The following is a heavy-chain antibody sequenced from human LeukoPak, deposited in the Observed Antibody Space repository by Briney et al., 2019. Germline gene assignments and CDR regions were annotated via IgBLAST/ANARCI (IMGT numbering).Heavy chain of an antibody. J-gene: IGHJ6*03. Sequence: PGGSLRLSCAASGFTFDDYAMHWVRQAPGKGLEWVSGISWNSGSIGYADSVKGRFTISRDNAKNSLYLQMNSLRAEDTAVYYCARQAYSFVSLIYYYYYYMDVWGKGTTVTVSS. CDR1: GFTFDDYA. D-gene: IGHD4-11*01. CDR3: ARQAYSFVSLIYYYYYYMDV. CDR2: ISWNSGSI. V-gene: IGHV3-9*01.